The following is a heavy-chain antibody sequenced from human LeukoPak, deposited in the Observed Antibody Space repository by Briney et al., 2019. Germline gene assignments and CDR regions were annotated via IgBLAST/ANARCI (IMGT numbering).Heavy chain of an antibody. D-gene: IGHD3-3*01. CDR2: ISGDGRDI. Sequence: QSGGSLRLSCAASAFTFSSYGVSWVRQAPGKGLEWVSAISGDGRDIFYADAVKGRFTISRDNSENALDLQMNSLRDEDTALYYCAIHGGGTIRIEAFDVWGQGTMVTISS. CDR1: AFTFSSYG. J-gene: IGHJ3*01. V-gene: IGHV3-23*01. CDR3: AIHGGGTIRIEAFDV.